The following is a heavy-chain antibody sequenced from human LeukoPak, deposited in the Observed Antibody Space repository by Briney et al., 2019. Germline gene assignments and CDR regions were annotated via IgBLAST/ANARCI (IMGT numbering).Heavy chain of an antibody. D-gene: IGHD6-19*01. Sequence: SVKVSCKASGGTFSSYTISWVRQAPGQGLEWMGRIIPILGIANYAQKFQGRVTITADKSTSTAYMELSSLRSEDTAVYYCARDLGIAVAGNWFDPWGRGTLVTVSS. V-gene: IGHV1-69*04. CDR3: ARDLGIAVAGNWFDP. CDR1: GGTFSSYT. CDR2: IIPILGIA. J-gene: IGHJ5*02.